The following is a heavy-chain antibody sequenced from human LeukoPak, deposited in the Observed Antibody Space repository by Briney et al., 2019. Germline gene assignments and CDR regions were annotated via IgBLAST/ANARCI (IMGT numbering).Heavy chain of an antibody. V-gene: IGHV3-53*01. CDR1: GFTVSSNY. J-gene: IGHJ6*02. CDR3: AVYRGSYYSGMDV. D-gene: IGHD4-11*01. CDR2: IYSGGST. Sequence: GGSLRLSCAASGFTVSSNYMSWVRQAPGKGLEWVSVIYSGGSTYYADSVKGRFTISRDNSKNTLYLQMNSLRAEDTAVYYCAVYRGSYYSGMDVWGQGTTVTVSS.